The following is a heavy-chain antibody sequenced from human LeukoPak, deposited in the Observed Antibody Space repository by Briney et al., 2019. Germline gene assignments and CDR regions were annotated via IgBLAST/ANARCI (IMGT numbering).Heavy chain of an antibody. J-gene: IGHJ4*02. CDR1: GGTFSSYA. D-gene: IGHD3-22*01. V-gene: IGHV1-69*04. Sequence: ASVKVSCKASGGTFSSYAISWVRQAPGQGLEWMGRIIPILGIANYAQKFQGRVTITADKSTSTAYMELSSLRSEDTAVYYCAIERYYYDSSGYPIDYWGQGTLVTVSS. CDR3: AIERYYYDSSGYPIDY. CDR2: IIPILGIA.